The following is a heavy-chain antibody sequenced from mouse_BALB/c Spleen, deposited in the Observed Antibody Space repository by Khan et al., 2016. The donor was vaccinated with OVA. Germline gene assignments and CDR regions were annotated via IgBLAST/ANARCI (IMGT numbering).Heavy chain of an antibody. CDR2: VSTGGGYT. J-gene: IGHJ3*01. CDR1: GFTFSTYG. Sequence: EVQLVESGGDLVKPGGSLKLSCAASGFTFSTYGMSWVRQTPDKRLEWVATVSTGGGYTYYPDSVKGGFTISRDNAKNTLYLQMSGLKSEDTAMFCCTRLVYYYDSEGCAYSGQGTLVSVSA. D-gene: IGHD1-1*01. V-gene: IGHV5-6*01. CDR3: TRLVYYYDSEGCAY.